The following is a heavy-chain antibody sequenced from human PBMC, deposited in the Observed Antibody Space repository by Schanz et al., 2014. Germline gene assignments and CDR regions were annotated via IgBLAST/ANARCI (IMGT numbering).Heavy chain of an antibody. V-gene: IGHV3-13*01. Sequence: EVQLLDSGGGLVQPGGSLRLSCAASGFTLSNSDMHWVRQGTGKGLEWVSTIGYLGDTYYPDSVKGRFTISRDNSKNSLYLQMNSLRAEDTAVYYGAREQIMAAAGLVDYWGHGTLVTVSS. CDR2: IGYLGDT. D-gene: IGHD6-13*01. CDR1: GFTLSNSD. CDR3: AREQIMAAAGLVDY. J-gene: IGHJ4*01.